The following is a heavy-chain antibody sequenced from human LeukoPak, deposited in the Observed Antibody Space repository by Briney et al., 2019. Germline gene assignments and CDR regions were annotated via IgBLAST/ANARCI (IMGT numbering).Heavy chain of an antibody. Sequence: GGSLRLSCAGSGFMFTRYWMSWVRQAPGKGLEWVSYISSSGSTIYYADSVKGRFTISRDNAKNSLYLQMNSLRAEDTAVHYCARDQETTHYFDYWGQGTLVTVSS. CDR2: ISSSGSTI. J-gene: IGHJ4*02. V-gene: IGHV3-48*04. D-gene: IGHD4-17*01. CDR3: ARDQETTHYFDY. CDR1: GFMFTRYW.